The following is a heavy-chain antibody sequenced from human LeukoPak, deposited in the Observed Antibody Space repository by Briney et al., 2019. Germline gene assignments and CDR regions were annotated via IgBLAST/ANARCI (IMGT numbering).Heavy chain of an antibody. Sequence: ASVKVSCKASGYTFTSYYMHWVRQAPGQGLEWMGIINPSGGSTSYAQKFQGRVTMTRDTSTSTVYMELSSLRSEDTAVYYCARVESDYGDYSGMGFDPWGQGTLVTVSS. CDR1: GYTFTSYY. D-gene: IGHD4-17*01. CDR3: ARVESDYGDYSGMGFDP. V-gene: IGHV1-46*01. J-gene: IGHJ5*02. CDR2: INPSGGST.